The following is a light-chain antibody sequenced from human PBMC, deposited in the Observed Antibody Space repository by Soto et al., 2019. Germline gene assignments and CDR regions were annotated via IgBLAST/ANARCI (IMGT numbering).Light chain of an antibody. J-gene: IGLJ1*01. CDR1: SGDVGGYNY. CDR3: GSYTGSIYV. Sequence: QSVLTQPPSASGSPGQSVTISCTGTSGDVGGYNYVSWYQHHPGKAPKLMIYEVSNRPSGVSSRFSGSKSGNTASLTISGLQAEDEADYYCGSYTGSIYVFGTGTKVTVL. CDR2: EVS. V-gene: IGLV2-14*01.